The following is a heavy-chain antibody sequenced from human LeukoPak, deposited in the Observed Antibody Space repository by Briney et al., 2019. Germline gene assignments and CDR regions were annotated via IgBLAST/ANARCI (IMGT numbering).Heavy chain of an antibody. CDR3: ARGDRYVYGMDV. CDR1: GGSISSGDYY. J-gene: IGHJ6*04. V-gene: IGHV4-30-4*01. Sequence: SQTLSLTCTVSGGSISSGDYYWSWIRQPPGKGLEWIGYIYYSGSTYYNPSLKSRVTISVDTSKDQFSLKLSSVTAADTAVYYCARGDRYVYGMDVWGKGTTATVSS. CDR2: IYYSGST. D-gene: IGHD3-16*01.